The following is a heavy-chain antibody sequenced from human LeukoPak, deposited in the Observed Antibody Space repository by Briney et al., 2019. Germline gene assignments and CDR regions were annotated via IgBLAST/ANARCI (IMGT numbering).Heavy chain of an antibody. Sequence: QSGGSLRLSCAASGFIFSNYGMHWVRQAPGKGLEWVAFTWHDATHTYYADSVKGRFTISRDNSKKTLFLQMSSLGAEDTAVYKCARDPAPMGKNYMDLWGKGTTVIVSS. J-gene: IGHJ6*03. D-gene: IGHD1-26*01. V-gene: IGHV3-30*02. CDR1: GFIFSNYG. CDR2: TWHDATHT. CDR3: ARDPAPMGKNYMDL.